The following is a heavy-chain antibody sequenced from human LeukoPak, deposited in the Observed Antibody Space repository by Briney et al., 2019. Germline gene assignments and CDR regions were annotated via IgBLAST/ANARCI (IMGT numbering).Heavy chain of an antibody. CDR1: GYSISSGYY. V-gene: IGHV4-38-2*02. J-gene: IGHJ5*02. D-gene: IGHD2-2*01. Sequence: SETLSLTCAVSGYSISSGYYWGWIRQPPGKGLEWIGNIYHSGSTYYNPSLKSRVTISLDTSKNQFSLKLSSVTAADTAVCYCARDLGFCSSTSCYPWFDPWGQGTLVTVSS. CDR2: IYHSGST. CDR3: ARDLGFCSSTSCYPWFDP.